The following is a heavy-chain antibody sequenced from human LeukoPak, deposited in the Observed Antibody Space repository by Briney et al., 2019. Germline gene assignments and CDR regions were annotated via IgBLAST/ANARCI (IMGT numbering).Heavy chain of an antibody. Sequence: GGSLRLSCATSGLTFTSAWLTWVRQAPGKGLEWVGRIKSKSVGETTDYAAPVKGRFTISRDDSENTLYLQMNSLKTEDTAVYYCTTHSGNDLRSWGQGTLATVSS. CDR1: GLTFTSAW. J-gene: IGHJ5*02. D-gene: IGHD5-12*01. CDR2: IKSKSVGETT. V-gene: IGHV3-15*01. CDR3: TTHSGNDLRS.